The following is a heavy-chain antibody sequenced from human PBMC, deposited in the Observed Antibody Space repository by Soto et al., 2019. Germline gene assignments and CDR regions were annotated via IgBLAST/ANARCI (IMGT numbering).Heavy chain of an antibody. V-gene: IGHV4-59*01. J-gene: IGHJ4*02. Sequence: SETLSLTCTVSGDSIRSYYWTWIRQPSGRGLEWIGHVYYGGSTNYNPSLQSRVTISLDTSKNQFSLRLTSMTAADAAVYYCAGEGALATFGVVWGQGTRVTVSS. CDR2: VYYGGST. D-gene: IGHD3-3*01. CDR3: AGEGALATFGVV. CDR1: GDSIRSYY.